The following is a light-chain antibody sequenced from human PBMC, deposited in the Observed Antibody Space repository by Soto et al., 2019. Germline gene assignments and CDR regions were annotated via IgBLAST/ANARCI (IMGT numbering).Light chain of an antibody. V-gene: IGKV3-11*01. CDR1: QSVSSS. CDR2: DAS. J-gene: IGKJ3*01. Sequence: EIVLTQSPDTLSLSPGERATLSCRASQSVSSSLAWYQQKPGQAPRLLIYDASNRDTGIPARFSGSGSGTDFTLTISSLEPEDFAVDYCQQRSNWPPEVTFGPGTKVDIK. CDR3: QQRSNWPPEVT.